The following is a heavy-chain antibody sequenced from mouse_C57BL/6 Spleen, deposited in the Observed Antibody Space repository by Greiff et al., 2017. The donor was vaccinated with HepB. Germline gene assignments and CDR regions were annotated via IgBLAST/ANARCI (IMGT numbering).Heavy chain of an antibody. CDR2: IDPSDRYT. Sequence: VQLQQSGAELVMPGASVKLSCKASGYTFTSYWMHWVKQRPGQGLEWIGEIDPSDRYTNYNQKFKGKSTLTVDKSSSTAYMQLSSLTSEDSAVYYCARGAVVAKAMDYWGQGTSVTVSS. CDR1: GYTFTSYW. J-gene: IGHJ4*01. D-gene: IGHD1-1*01. CDR3: ARGAVVAKAMDY. V-gene: IGHV1-69*01.